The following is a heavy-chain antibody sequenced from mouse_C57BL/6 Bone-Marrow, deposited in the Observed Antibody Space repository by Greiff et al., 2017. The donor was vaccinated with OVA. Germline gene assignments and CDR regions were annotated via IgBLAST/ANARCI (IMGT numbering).Heavy chain of an antibody. CDR3: ARALHISTGVAPGMAD. CDR1: GYSFTGYY. Sequence: EVQLQQSGPELVKPGASVKISCKASGYSFTGYYMNWVKQSPEKSLEWIGEINPSTGGTTYNQKFKAKATLTVDKSTSTAYMQLKRLTSEDSAVYYCARALHISTGVAPGMADWGQGTLVTVSA. CDR2: INPSTGGT. J-gene: IGHJ3*01. D-gene: IGHD1-1*01. V-gene: IGHV1-42*01.